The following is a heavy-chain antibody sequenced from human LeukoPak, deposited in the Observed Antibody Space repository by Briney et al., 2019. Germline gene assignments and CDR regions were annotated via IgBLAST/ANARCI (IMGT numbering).Heavy chain of an antibody. D-gene: IGHD3-22*01. CDR3: VGDDSSGRGDDY. J-gene: IGHJ4*02. V-gene: IGHV1-69*13. CDR2: IIPIFGAA. CDR1: GGTFSSYA. Sequence: SVKVSCKASGGTFSSYAISWVRQAPGQGLEWMGGIIPIFGAANYAQKFQGRVTITADESTSTAYMELSSLRSEDTAVYYCVGDDSSGRGDDYWGQGTLVTVSS.